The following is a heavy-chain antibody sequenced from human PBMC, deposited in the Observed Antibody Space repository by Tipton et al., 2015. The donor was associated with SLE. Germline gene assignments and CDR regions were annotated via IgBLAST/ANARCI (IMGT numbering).Heavy chain of an antibody. V-gene: IGHV3-11*06. D-gene: IGHD2-2*01. CDR2: ISSSSAYT. CDR3: ATLRSSNWFDY. J-gene: IGHJ4*02. Sequence: SLRLSCVVSGFSVSTYYMSWIRQAPGKGLEWISYISSSSAYTNYADSVKGRFTISRDNAKNSLYLQMNSLRAEDTAVYYCATLRSSNWFDYWGQGTLVTVSS. CDR1: GFSVSTYY.